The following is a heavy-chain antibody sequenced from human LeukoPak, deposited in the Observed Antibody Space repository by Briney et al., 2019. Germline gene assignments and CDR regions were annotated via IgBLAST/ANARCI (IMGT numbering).Heavy chain of an antibody. Sequence: ASVKVSCKVSGYTLTDLSMHWVRQAPGNGLEWMGGFDPEDGGRIFAEKFQGRVIMTEDTSTDTAYMELSSLTSEDTAVYYCSTLLSSNYLDHWGQGTLVTVAS. V-gene: IGHV1-24*01. CDR1: GYTLTDLS. J-gene: IGHJ4*02. D-gene: IGHD2/OR15-2a*01. CDR2: FDPEDGGR. CDR3: STLLSSNYLDH.